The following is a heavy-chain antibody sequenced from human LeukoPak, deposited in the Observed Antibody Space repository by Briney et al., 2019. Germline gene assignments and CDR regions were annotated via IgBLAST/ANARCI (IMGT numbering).Heavy chain of an antibody. D-gene: IGHD4-17*01. CDR2: IYTSGST. CDR1: GGSISSGSYY. CDR3: ARDTPPDYVGNWFDP. J-gene: IGHJ5*02. Sequence: SETLSLTCTVSGGSISSGSYYWSWIRQPAGKGLEWIGRIYTSGSTNYNPSLKSRVTISVDTSKNQFSLKLSSVTAADTAVYYCARDTPPDYVGNWFDPWGQGTLVTASS. V-gene: IGHV4-61*02.